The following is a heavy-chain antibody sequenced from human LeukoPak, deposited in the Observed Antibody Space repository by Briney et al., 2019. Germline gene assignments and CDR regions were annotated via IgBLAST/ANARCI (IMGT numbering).Heavy chain of an antibody. J-gene: IGHJ4*02. CDR3: ARGQLRYCSSTSCYSRPHAN. V-gene: IGHV4-34*01. D-gene: IGHD2-2*01. Sequence: SETLSLTCAVYGGSFSGYYWSWIRQPPGKGLEWIGEINHSGSTNYNLSLKSRVTISVDTSKNQFSLKLSSVTAADTAVYYCARGQLRYCSSTSCYSRPHANWGQGTLVTVSS. CDR1: GGSFSGYY. CDR2: INHSGST.